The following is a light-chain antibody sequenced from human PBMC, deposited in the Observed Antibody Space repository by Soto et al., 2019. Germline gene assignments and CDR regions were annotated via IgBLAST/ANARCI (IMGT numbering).Light chain of an antibody. V-gene: IGLV1-44*01. J-gene: IGLJ3*02. CDR1: SSNIGNNT. Sequence: QSVLTQPPSMSGTPGQRVAISCFGSSSNIGNNTVNWYQQVPGTAPKLLLHSNSQRPSGVPDRFSGCRSGTSASLAISGLHSEDESNYYCAAWDDSLNGVVFGGGTKLTVL. CDR3: AAWDDSLNGVV. CDR2: SNS.